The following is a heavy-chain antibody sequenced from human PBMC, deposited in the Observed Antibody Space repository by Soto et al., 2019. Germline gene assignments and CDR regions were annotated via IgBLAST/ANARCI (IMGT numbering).Heavy chain of an antibody. V-gene: IGHV1-2*02. D-gene: IGHD4-17*01. CDR1: GYTFTDHY. CDR2: INPHSGDK. Sequence: QVQLVQSGAEVKKPGASVKVPYVDSGYTFTDHYIHWVRQAPGQGREWMGCINPHSGDKIYAQKFQGGVTLTRDTSISTAYMELSRLRSYDTAVYSCARGRTVNFYGMDVWGQGTTVTVSS. J-gene: IGHJ6*02. CDR3: ARGRTVNFYGMDV.